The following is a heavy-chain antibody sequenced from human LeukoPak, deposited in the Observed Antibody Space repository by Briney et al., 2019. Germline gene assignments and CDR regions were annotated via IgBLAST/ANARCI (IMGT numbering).Heavy chain of an antibody. CDR1: GFTFSSYT. CDR2: ISSNGGST. V-gene: IGHV3-64*01. Sequence: RGSLRLSCAASGFTFSSYTMHSVRQAPGKGLEYVSAISSNGGSTYYANSVKGRFTISRDNSKNTLYLQMGSLRAEDMAVYYCARGDGAYADYYYGMDVWGQGTTVTVSS. D-gene: IGHD3-10*01. J-gene: IGHJ6*02. CDR3: ARGDGAYADYYYGMDV.